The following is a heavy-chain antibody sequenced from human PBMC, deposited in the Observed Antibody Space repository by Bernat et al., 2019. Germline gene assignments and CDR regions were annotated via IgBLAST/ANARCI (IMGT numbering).Heavy chain of an antibody. CDR1: GGSFSGYY. D-gene: IGHD4-17*01. Sequence: VYGGSFSGYYWSWIRQPPGKGLEWIGEINHSGSNNYNPSLKSRVTISVNPSNNQFSLKLSSVTAADTAVYYCARHGNRVLRGYRDVGGKGITV. V-gene: IGHV4-34*01. J-gene: IGHJ6*03. CDR2: INHSGSN. CDR3: ARHGNRVLRGYRDV.